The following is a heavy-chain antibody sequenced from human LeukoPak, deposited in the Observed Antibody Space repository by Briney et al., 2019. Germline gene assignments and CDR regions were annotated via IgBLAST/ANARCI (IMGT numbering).Heavy chain of an antibody. CDR2: IYTSGST. J-gene: IGHJ6*03. V-gene: IGHV4-4*07. Sequence: PSETLSLTCTVSGVSISSYYWSWLRQPAGKGLEWIGRIYTSGSTNYNPSLESRVTMSLDTSKNQFSLRLSSVTAADTAVYYCVSGYYYMDVWGKGTTVTVSS. D-gene: IGHD3-10*01. CDR1: GVSISSYY. CDR3: VSGYYYMDV.